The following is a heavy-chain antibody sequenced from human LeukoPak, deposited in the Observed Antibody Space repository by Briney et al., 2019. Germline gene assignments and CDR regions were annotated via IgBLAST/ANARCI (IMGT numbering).Heavy chain of an antibody. CDR2: IYHSGST. V-gene: IGHV4-30-2*01. CDR1: GGSISSGGYS. CDR3: ASSSHRAKYNWKDRWAYFDY. J-gene: IGHJ4*02. D-gene: IGHD1-20*01. Sequence: SQTLSLTCAVSGGSISSGGYSWSWIRQPPGKGLEWIGYIYHSGSTYYNPSLKSRVTISVDRSKNQFSLKLSSVTAADTAVYYCASSSHRAKYNWKDRWAYFDYWGQGTLVTVSS.